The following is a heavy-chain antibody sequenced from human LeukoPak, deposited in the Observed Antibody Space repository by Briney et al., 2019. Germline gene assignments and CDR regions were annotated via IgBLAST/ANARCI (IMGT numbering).Heavy chain of an antibody. CDR1: GYTFTNYA. Sequence: ASVTVSCKASGYTFTNYAVHWVRQAPGQRLEWMGWINAGNGKTNYSQRFQGRVTLTGDTSTSTVYMELSSLRSEDTAVYYCARDPAGSSSPLDYWGQGTLVTVSS. D-gene: IGHD6-13*01. J-gene: IGHJ4*02. V-gene: IGHV1-3*01. CDR2: INAGNGKT. CDR3: ARDPAGSSSPLDY.